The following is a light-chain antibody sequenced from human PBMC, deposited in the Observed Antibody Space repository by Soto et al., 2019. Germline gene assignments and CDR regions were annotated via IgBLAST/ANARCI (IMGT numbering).Light chain of an antibody. Sequence: DIQLTQSPSFLSASIGDRVTITCRASQGISSYLAWYQQKPGKAPKLLIYFASTLQSGVPSRFSGSGSGTEFTLTISSLQPEDFATYYCQQLNSYPFFGQGTRLEIK. J-gene: IGKJ5*01. CDR3: QQLNSYPF. CDR2: FAS. CDR1: QGISSY. V-gene: IGKV1-9*01.